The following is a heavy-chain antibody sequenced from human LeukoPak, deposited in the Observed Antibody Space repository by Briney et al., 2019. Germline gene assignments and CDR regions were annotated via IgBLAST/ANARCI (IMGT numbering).Heavy chain of an antibody. CDR1: GGSFSGYY. CDR3: AVVTLPSNSDY. Sequence: SETLSLTCAVYGGSFSGYYWSWIRQPPGKGLEWIGEINHSGSTNYNPSLKSRVTISVDTSKNQFSLKLGSVTAADTAVYYCAVVTLPSNSDYWGQGTLVTVSS. CDR2: INHSGST. J-gene: IGHJ4*02. V-gene: IGHV4-34*01. D-gene: IGHD4-23*01.